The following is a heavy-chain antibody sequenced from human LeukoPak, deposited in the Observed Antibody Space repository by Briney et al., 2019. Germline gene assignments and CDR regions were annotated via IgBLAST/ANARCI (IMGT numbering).Heavy chain of an antibody. CDR1: GFTFSSYD. CDR3: ARGRAPYYYYYMDV. CDR2: IGTAGDT. V-gene: IGHV3-13*01. J-gene: IGHJ6*03. Sequence: GGSLRLSCAASGFTFSSYDMHWVRQATGKGLEWVSAIGTAGDTYYPGSVKGRFTISRENAKNSLYLQMNSLRAGDTAVYYCARGRAPYYYYYMDVWGKGTTVTVSS.